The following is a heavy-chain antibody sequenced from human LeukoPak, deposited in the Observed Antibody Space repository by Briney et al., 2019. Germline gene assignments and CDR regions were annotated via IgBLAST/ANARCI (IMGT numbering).Heavy chain of an antibody. CDR1: GYTFSSYG. CDR2: ISANNGNT. Sequence: GASVKVSCKASGYTFSSYGISWVRQAPGDGLEWMGWISANNGNTKYAQNLQGRVTMTTDTSTSTAYMELTSLRSDDTAVYYCARKGITSDYYYYYMDVWGKGTTVTVSS. D-gene: IGHD3-16*01. V-gene: IGHV1-18*01. J-gene: IGHJ6*03. CDR3: ARKGITSDYYYYYMDV.